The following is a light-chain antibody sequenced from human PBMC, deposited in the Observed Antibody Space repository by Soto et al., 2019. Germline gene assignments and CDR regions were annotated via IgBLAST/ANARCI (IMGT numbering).Light chain of an antibody. CDR1: QRVPSW. Sequence: DIPMTQSPSTLSASVGDRVTITCRASQRVPSWLAWYQQKPGKAPKLLIYKASSLESGAPSRFSGSGSGTEVSLIISSLQPDDCATDYCQLYEFYWTFGQGTKVEI. CDR2: KAS. J-gene: IGKJ1*01. CDR3: QLYEFYWT. V-gene: IGKV1-5*03.